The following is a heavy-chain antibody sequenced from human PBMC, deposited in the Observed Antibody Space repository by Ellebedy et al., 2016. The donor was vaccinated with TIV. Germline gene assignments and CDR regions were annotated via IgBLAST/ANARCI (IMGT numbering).Heavy chain of an antibody. J-gene: IGHJ3*02. V-gene: IGHV3-30*18. D-gene: IGHD6-19*01. CDR3: AKGIVVAGIGPVFDI. CDR2: VSYDGSNK. CDR1: GFTFSSYG. Sequence: PGGSLRLSCAASGFTFSSYGMHWVRQAPGKGLEWAAVVSYDGSNKYYADSVKGRFTISRDNSKNTLYLQMNSLRAEDTAVYYCAKGIVVAGIGPVFDIWGQGTMVTVSS.